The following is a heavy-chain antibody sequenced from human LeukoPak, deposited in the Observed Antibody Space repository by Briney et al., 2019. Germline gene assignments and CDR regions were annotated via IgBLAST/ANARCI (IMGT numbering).Heavy chain of an antibody. J-gene: IGHJ4*02. Sequence: SETLSLTCTVSGGSISSDHWSWIRQPPGKGLEWVGSIYYTGSTNYNPSLKSRLTISVDTSKNQFSLYLSSVTAADTAVYYCARGTVTARYFDYWGQGTLVTVSS. CDR3: ARGTVTARYFDY. CDR1: GGSISSDH. D-gene: IGHD4-11*01. CDR2: IYYTGST. V-gene: IGHV4-59*08.